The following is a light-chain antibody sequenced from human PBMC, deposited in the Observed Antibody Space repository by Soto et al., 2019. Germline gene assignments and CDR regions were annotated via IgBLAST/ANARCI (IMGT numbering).Light chain of an antibody. V-gene: IGKV3-20*01. CDR2: GAS. Sequence: ELVLTQSPGTLSLSPGERATLSCRASQSVSSSYLAWYQQKPGQAPRLLILGASTRATGIPDRFSGSGSGTDFTLTISRLEPADFAVYYCQQFGTPPWTFGQGTKVDIK. J-gene: IGKJ1*01. CDR3: QQFGTPPWT. CDR1: QSVSSSY.